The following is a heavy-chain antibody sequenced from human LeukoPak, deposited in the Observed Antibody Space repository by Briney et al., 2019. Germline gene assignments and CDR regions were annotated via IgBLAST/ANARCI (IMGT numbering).Heavy chain of an antibody. D-gene: IGHD4-17*01. CDR1: GFTFSSYG. CDR2: IPSDGSYT. Sequence: GGSLRLSCAASGFTFSSYGMYWVRQAPGKGLEWVALIPSDGSYTYYADSVKGRFTISRDNSKNTLSLQMNSVRPDDTAVYYCAKDRYGDYGPFDNWGQGTMVTVSS. J-gene: IGHJ3*02. V-gene: IGHV3-30*18. CDR3: AKDRYGDYGPFDN.